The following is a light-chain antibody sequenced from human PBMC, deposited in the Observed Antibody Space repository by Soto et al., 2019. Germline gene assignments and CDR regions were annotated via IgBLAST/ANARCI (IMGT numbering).Light chain of an antibody. CDR2: GAS. CDR3: QQYNNWPRT. CDR1: QSVNIH. V-gene: IGKV3-15*01. Sequence: DIVMTQSPDSLAVSLGERATLSCRASQSVNIHLAWYQQKPGQAPRLLIYGASTRATGIPARFSGSGSGTEFTLTISSLQSEDFAVYYCQQYNNWPRTFGQGTKVDI. J-gene: IGKJ1*01.